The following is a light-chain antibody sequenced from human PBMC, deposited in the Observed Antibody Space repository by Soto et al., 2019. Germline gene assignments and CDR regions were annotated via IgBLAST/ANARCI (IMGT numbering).Light chain of an antibody. J-gene: IGLJ1*01. CDR2: EVS. CDR1: SSDVGAYKY. CDR3: SSFTSSSTQYV. Sequence: QSVLTQPASVSGSPGQSITISCTGTSSDVGAYKYVSWYQQHPGKAPKLMIFEVSNRPSGVSNRFSGAKSGNTASLTISGLQAEDEADYYCSSFTSSSTQYVFGTGTKLTVL. V-gene: IGLV2-14*01.